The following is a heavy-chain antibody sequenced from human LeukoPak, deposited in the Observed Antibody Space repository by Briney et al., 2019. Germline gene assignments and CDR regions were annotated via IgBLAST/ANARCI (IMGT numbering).Heavy chain of an antibody. J-gene: IGHJ4*02. CDR3: ARGPLPRRGYFDY. V-gene: IGHV3-21*01. CDR1: GFTFSSYS. D-gene: IGHD3-10*01. Sequence: GGSLRLSCAASGFTFSSYSMSWVRQAPGKGLEWVPSISSSSSYIYYADSVKGRFTISRDNAKNSLYLQMNSLRAEDTAVYYCARGPLPRRGYFDYWGQGTLVTVSS. CDR2: ISSSSSYI.